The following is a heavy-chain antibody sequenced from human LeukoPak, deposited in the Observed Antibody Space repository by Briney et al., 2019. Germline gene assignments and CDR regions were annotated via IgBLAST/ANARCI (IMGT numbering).Heavy chain of an antibody. CDR3: ARAPTYDSSGYYYDY. Sequence: ASVKVSCKASGYTFTSYGISWVRQAPGQGLEWMGWISAYNGNTNYAQKLQGRVTMTTDTSTSTAYMELRSLRSDDTAVYYCARAPTYDSSGYYYDYWGQGTLVTVSS. CDR2: ISAYNGNT. CDR1: GYTFTSYG. D-gene: IGHD3-22*01. J-gene: IGHJ4*02. V-gene: IGHV1-18*01.